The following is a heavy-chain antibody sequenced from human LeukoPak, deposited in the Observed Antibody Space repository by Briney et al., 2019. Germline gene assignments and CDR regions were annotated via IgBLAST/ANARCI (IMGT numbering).Heavy chain of an antibody. Sequence: TSETLSLTCTVSGGSIRSGSYYWTWIRQPAGKGLEWVGRIYVTGSTNYNPSFKSRVTISLDTSKNQFSLKLNSVTAADTAVYYCASTSSDYTRHWYPYDYLGQGTLVTVSS. CDR3: ASTSSDYTRHWYPYDY. CDR1: GGSIRSGSYY. D-gene: IGHD6-13*01. CDR2: IYVTGST. J-gene: IGHJ4*02. V-gene: IGHV4-61*02.